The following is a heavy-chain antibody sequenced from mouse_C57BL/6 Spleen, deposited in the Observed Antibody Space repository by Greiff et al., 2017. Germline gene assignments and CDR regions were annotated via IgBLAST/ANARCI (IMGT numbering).Heavy chain of an antibody. J-gene: IGHJ3*01. CDR3: ARGDSSGHEGFAY. CDR2: ISYDGSN. V-gene: IGHV3-6*01. Sequence: EVQLQQSGPGLVKPSQSLSLTCSVTGYSITSGYYWNWIRQFPGNKLEWMGYISYDGSNNYNPSLKNRISITRDTSKNQFFLKLNSVTTEDTATYYCARGDSSGHEGFAYWGQGTLVTVSA. D-gene: IGHD3-2*02. CDR1: GYSITSGYY.